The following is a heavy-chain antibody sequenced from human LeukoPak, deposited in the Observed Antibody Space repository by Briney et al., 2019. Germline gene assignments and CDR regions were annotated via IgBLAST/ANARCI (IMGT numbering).Heavy chain of an antibody. J-gene: IGHJ4*02. CDR1: GFDLSTYA. V-gene: IGHV3-33*01. CDR2: IWFDESIK. Sequence: GRSLRLSCAASGFDLSTYAMHWVRQAPGKGLEWVAVIWFDESIKYYADAVKVRFTISRDNSKNTLYLQMNSLRAEDTAVYYCAGLYSNSRPAAMGTLFDNWGQGTLVTVSS. CDR3: AGLYSNSRPAAMGTLFDN. D-gene: IGHD6-6*01.